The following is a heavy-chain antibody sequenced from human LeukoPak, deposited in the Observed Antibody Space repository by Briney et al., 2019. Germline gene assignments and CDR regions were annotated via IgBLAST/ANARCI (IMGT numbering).Heavy chain of an antibody. Sequence: GGSLRLSCAASGFTFTSYAMHWVRQAPGKGLEWVAVISYDGSNKYYADSVKGRFTISRDNSKNTLYLQMNSLRAEDTAVYYCARDKLTGLFDYWGQGTLVTVSS. CDR2: ISYDGSNK. J-gene: IGHJ4*02. CDR3: ARDKLTGLFDY. V-gene: IGHV3-30*04. CDR1: GFTFTSYA. D-gene: IGHD1-20*01.